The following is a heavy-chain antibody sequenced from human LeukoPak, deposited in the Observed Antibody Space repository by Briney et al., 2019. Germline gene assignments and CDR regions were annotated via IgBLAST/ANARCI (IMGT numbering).Heavy chain of an antibody. D-gene: IGHD1-20*01. CDR1: GATFNNYV. Sequence: ASVKVSCKASGATFNNYVITWVRQAPGQGLEWMAMIIPSLDIVNYAQTFQDRLTITADKSTSTAYMELRSLRSDDTAVYYCARTNWKYYYMDVWGKGTTVTVSS. CDR2: IIPSLDIV. CDR3: ARTNWKYYYMDV. V-gene: IGHV1-69*04. J-gene: IGHJ6*03.